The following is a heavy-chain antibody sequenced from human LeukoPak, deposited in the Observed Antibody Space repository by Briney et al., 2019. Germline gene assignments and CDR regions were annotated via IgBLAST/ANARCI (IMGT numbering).Heavy chain of an antibody. CDR1: GVSISSYY. CDR2: FYTSGST. V-gene: IGHV4-4*07. CDR3: ARDRYYYDSSGYYQLDY. D-gene: IGHD3-22*01. Sequence: SETLSLTCTVSGVSISSYYWSWIRQPAGKGLEWIGRFYTSGSTNYNPSLKSRVTMSVDTSKNQFSLKLSSVTAADTAVYYCARDRYYYDSSGYYQLDYWGQGTLVTVSS. J-gene: IGHJ4*02.